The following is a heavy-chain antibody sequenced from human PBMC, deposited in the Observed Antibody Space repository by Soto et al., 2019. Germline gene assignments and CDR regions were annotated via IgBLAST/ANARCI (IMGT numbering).Heavy chain of an antibody. J-gene: IGHJ4*02. D-gene: IGHD6-13*01. Sequence: EVLLLESGGGLVQPGGSLRLSCAVSGFSLTSYALTWVRQPPGKGLEWVSSISGSDGGTYYADSVKGRFTLSRDNSKNMLYLQMNSLRAEDTAVYYCAKDPEWQQLDYYFDYWGQGTLVTVSS. CDR1: GFSLTSYA. CDR3: AKDPEWQQLDYYFDY. CDR2: ISGSDGGT. V-gene: IGHV3-23*01.